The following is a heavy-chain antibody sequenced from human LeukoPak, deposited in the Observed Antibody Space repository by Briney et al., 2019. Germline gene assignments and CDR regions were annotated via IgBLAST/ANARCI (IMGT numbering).Heavy chain of an antibody. CDR1: GYTFTSNA. D-gene: IGHD6-19*01. CDR3: ARPIGYSSGGFDL. J-gene: IGHJ2*01. V-gene: IGHV1-3*01. Sequence: ASVKVSCKTSGYTFTSNAMHWVRQAPGQRLEWMGWINAGNGNTKYSQNFQGRVTFTRDTSASTAYMELSSLRSEDTAVYYCARPIGYSSGGFDLWGRGTLVTVSS. CDR2: INAGNGNT.